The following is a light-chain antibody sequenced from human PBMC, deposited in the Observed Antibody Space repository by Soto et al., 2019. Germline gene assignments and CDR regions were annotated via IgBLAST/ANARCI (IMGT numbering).Light chain of an antibody. CDR3: QQSYSTPRT. Sequence: DIQMTQSPSTLSASVGDRVTITCRASQSIRTLLAWYQQKPGKAPNLLIYDASTLESGVPSRFSGSGSGTEFTLTISSLQPDDFATYYCQQSYSTPRTFGQGTKVDIK. V-gene: IGKV1-5*01. J-gene: IGKJ1*01. CDR2: DAS. CDR1: QSIRTL.